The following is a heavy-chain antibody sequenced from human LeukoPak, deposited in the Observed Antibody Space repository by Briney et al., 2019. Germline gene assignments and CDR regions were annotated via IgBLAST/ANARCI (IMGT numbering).Heavy chain of an antibody. CDR1: GGSVSSGSYY. V-gene: IGHV4-61*01. D-gene: IGHD3-10*01. Sequence: PSETLSLICTVSGGSVSSGSYYWSWIRQPPGKGLEWIGYIYYRGSTNYNPSLKSRVTISVDTSKNQFSLKLSSVTAADTAVYYCASGVPYYYGSGSYPHWGQGTLVTVSS. CDR3: ASGVPYYYGSGSYPH. J-gene: IGHJ4*02. CDR2: IYYRGST.